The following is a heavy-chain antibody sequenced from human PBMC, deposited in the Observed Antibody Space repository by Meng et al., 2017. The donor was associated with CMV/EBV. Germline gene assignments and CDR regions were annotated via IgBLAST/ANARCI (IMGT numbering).Heavy chain of an antibody. CDR3: ARGSSSSYYYYGMDV. D-gene: IGHD6-6*01. Sequence: GESLKISCAASGFTFSSYSMNWVRQAPGKGLEWVSSISSSSSYIYYADSVKDRFTISRDNAKNSLYLQMNSLRAEDTAVYYCARGSSSSYYYYGMDVWGQGTTVTVSS. J-gene: IGHJ6*02. CDR1: GFTFSSYS. CDR2: ISSSSSYI. V-gene: IGHV3-21*01.